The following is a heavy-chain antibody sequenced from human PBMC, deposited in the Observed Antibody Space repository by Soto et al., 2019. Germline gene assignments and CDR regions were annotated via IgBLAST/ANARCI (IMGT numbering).Heavy chain of an antibody. CDR1: GFTFSVH. J-gene: IGHJ5*02. D-gene: IGHD2-15*01. V-gene: IGHV3-66*01. CDR2: TYSGGTT. CDR3: ARDGGYCSGGSCYSGVPWFDP. Sequence: PGGSLRLSCAASGFTFSVHLVWVRQAPGKGLEWVSVTYSGGTTYHADSVKGRFTISRDNSKNTLYLQMTSLRADDTAVYYCARDGGYCSGGSCYSGVPWFDPWGQGTLVTVSS.